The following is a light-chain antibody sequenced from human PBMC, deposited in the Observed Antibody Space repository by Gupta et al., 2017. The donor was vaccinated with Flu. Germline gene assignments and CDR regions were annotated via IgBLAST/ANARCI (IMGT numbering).Light chain of an antibody. V-gene: IGLV3-1*01. CDR3: QAWDSTVV. CDR1: KLGDRY. CDR2: QDT. Sequence: VSPGQTASITCSGDKLGDRYACWYQQKPGQSPVLVIYQDTKRPSGIPERFSGSNSGNTATLTISGTQAMDEADYYCQAWDSTVVFGGGTKLTVL. J-gene: IGLJ2*01.